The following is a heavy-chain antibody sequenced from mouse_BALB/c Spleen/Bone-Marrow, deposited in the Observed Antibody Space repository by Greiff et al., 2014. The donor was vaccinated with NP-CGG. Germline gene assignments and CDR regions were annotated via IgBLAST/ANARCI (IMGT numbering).Heavy chain of an antibody. D-gene: IGHD1-1*01. V-gene: IGHV3-2*02. CDR1: GYSITSDYA. J-gene: IGHJ4*01. CDR3: ARGSNYYAMNY. Sequence: EVQLQQSGPGPVKPSQSLSLTCTVTGYSITSDYAWNWIRQFPGNKLEWMGYISYSGNTTYNPSLKSRISITRDTSKNQFFLQLNSVTTEDTATYYCARGSNYYAMNYWGQGTSVTVSS. CDR2: ISYSGNT.